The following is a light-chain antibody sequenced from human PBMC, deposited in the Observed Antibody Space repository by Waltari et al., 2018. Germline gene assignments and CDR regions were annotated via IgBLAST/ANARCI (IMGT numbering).Light chain of an antibody. J-gene: IGLJ3*02. CDR2: SNN. CDR3: ASWDDSLNGFWV. V-gene: IGLV1-44*01. Sequence: QSVLTQPPSASGTPGQRVTISCSGSSSNIGNNPVNWYQQFPGTAPKLLLYSNNQRPSGFPDRFSVSRSATSASLAISGLQSEDEADYYCASWDDSLNGFWVFGGGTKLTVL. CDR1: SSNIGNNP.